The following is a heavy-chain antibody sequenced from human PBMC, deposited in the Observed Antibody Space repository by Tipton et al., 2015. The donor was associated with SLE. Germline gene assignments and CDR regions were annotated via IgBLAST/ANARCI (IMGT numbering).Heavy chain of an antibody. Sequence: SLRLSCAASGFTFSSYSMNWVRQAPGKGLEWVSAISGSGGSTYYADSVKGRFTISRDNSKNTLYLQMNSLRAEDTAVYYCARGIAASGNYYYGMDVWGQGTTVTVSS. J-gene: IGHJ6*02. CDR1: GFTFSSYS. V-gene: IGHV3-23*01. D-gene: IGHD6-13*01. CDR2: ISGSGGST. CDR3: ARGIAASGNYYYGMDV.